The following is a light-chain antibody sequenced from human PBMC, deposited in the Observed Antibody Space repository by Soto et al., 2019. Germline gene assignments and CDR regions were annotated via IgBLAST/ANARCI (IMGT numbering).Light chain of an antibody. J-gene: IGKJ4*01. CDR1: QSVSSSY. Sequence: EIVLTQSPGTLSLSPGERATLSCRASQSVSSSYLAWYQQKPGQAPRLLIYGASSRATGIPERFSGSGSGTDFILTISRLEAEDVAVYYWQQYGSAPLTFGGGTKVEIK. V-gene: IGKV3-20*01. CDR2: GAS. CDR3: QQYGSAPLT.